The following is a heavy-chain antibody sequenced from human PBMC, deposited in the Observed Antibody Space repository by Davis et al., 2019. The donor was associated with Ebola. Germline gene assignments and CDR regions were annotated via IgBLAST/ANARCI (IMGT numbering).Heavy chain of an antibody. V-gene: IGHV4-39*01. D-gene: IGHD1-14*01. CDR1: GDSISSSSYY. CDR2: IYYSGRT. J-gene: IGHJ3*01. Sequence: MPGGSLRLSCTVSGDSISSSSYYWGWIRQPPGKGLEWIGSIYYSGRTYYNPSLKSRVTISVDTPKNQFSLKLSSVTAADTAVYYCASNPGGAWGQGTMVTVSS. CDR3: ASNPGGA.